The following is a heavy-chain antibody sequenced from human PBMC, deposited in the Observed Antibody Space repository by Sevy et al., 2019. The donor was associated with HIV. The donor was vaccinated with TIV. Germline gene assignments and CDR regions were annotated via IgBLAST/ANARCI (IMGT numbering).Heavy chain of an antibody. CDR2: IYPDDSDV. CDR3: ASRFYDSTGYPQYFFDH. D-gene: IGHD3-22*01. CDR1: GYRFTSYW. Sequence: GESLKISCRASGYRFTSYWIAWVRQVPGKGLEWMGIIYPDDSDVRYCPSLQGQVTISVDKSISTAFLQWPSLEASETAMYFCASRFYDSTGYPQYFFDHWGQGTLVTVSS. V-gene: IGHV5-51*01. J-gene: IGHJ4*02.